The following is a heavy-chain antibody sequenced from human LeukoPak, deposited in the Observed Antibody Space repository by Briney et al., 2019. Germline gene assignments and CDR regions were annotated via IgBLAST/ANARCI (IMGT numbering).Heavy chain of an antibody. CDR3: ARVDVDSSGYLDY. V-gene: IGHV3-23*01. D-gene: IGHD3-22*01. CDR2: ISGNGGST. Sequence: GGSLRLSCATSQFNFNKFGMTWVRQAPGKGLEWVSSISGNGGSTQYADSVQGRFAISRDNSKNTLYLQMNSLRAEDTAVYYCARVDVDSSGYLDYWGQGTLVTVSS. CDR1: QFNFNKFG. J-gene: IGHJ4*02.